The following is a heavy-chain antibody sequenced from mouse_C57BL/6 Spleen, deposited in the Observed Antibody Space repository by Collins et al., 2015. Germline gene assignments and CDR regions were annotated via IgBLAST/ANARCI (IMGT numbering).Heavy chain of an antibody. J-gene: IGHJ2*01. CDR1: GYTFTSYW. V-gene: IGHV1-69*01. CDR3: ARGGTTVLGYFDY. D-gene: IGHD1-1*01. CDR2: IDPSDSYT. Sequence: QVQLQQPGAELVMPGASVKLSCKASGYTFTSYWMHWVKQRPGQGLEWIGEIDPSDSYTNYNQKFKGKSTLTVDKSSSTAYMQLSSLTSEDSAVYYCARGGTTVLGYFDYWGQGTTLTVSS.